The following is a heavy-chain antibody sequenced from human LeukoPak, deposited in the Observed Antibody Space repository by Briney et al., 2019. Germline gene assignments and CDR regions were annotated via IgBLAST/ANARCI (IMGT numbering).Heavy chain of an antibody. V-gene: IGHV3-30-3*01. J-gene: IGHJ3*02. CDR3: ARDPDCSSTSCYPPVGAFDI. D-gene: IGHD2-2*01. Sequence: GRSLRLSRAASGFTFSSYAMHWVRQAPGKGLEWVAVLSYDGTNKYYADSVKDRFTISRDNSKNTVYLRMNSLRPEDTAVYYCARDPDCSSTSCYPPVGAFDIWGQGTMVTVSS. CDR1: GFTFSSYA. CDR2: LSYDGTNK.